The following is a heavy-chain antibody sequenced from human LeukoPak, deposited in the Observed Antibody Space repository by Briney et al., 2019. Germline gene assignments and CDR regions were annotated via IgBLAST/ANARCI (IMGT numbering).Heavy chain of an antibody. J-gene: IGHJ6*03. V-gene: IGHV3-20*04. CDR1: GFNFDEYG. D-gene: IGHD2-2*01. Sequence: PGGSLRLSCAASGFNFDEYGMIWVRQGLGKGLEWVSGINWNGDSTGYADSVKGRFTISRDNAKNTLYLQMNSLRAEDTAVYFCAREVEVVPAAMGVYYYYYMDVWGKGATVAVSS. CDR3: AREVEVVPAAMGVYYYYYMDV. CDR2: INWNGDST.